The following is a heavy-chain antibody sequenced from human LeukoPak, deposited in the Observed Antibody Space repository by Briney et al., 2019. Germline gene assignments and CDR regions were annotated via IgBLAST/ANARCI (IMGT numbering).Heavy chain of an antibody. Sequence: GRSLRLSCAASGFTFSSYAMHWVRQAPGKGLEWVAVISYDGSNKYYADSVKGRFTISRDNSKNTLYLQMNSLRAEDTAVYYCARDGRVPAALDYWGQGTLVTVSS. D-gene: IGHD2-2*01. CDR1: GFTFSSYA. CDR3: ARDGRVPAALDY. J-gene: IGHJ4*02. CDR2: ISYDGSNK. V-gene: IGHV3-30-3*01.